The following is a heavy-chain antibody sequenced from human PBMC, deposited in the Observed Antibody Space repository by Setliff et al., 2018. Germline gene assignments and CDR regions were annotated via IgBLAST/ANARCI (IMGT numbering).Heavy chain of an antibody. J-gene: IGHJ4*02. Sequence: SVKVSCKASGGTFSSYAISWVRQAPGQGLEWIGWIVVGSGNTNYAQRFQGRVTITTDESTSTAYMELSSLRSEDTAVYYCARGGIAARPGSWVYFDYWGQGTLVTVSS. CDR3: ARGGIAARPGSWVYFDY. CDR1: GGTFSSYA. D-gene: IGHD6-6*01. CDR2: IVVGSGNT. V-gene: IGHV1-69*05.